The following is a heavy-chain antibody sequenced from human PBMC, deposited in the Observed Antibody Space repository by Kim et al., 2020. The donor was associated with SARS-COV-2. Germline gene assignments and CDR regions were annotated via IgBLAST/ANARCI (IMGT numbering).Heavy chain of an antibody. CDR2: INHSGST. CDR1: GGSFSGYY. Sequence: SETLSLTCAVYGGSFSGYYWSWIRQPPGKGLEWIGEINHSGSTNYNPSLKSRVTISVDTSKNQFSLKLSSLTAADTAVYYCARGPLAMVRGVRVPDYYYGMDVWGQGTTVTVSS. V-gene: IGHV4-34*01. D-gene: IGHD3-10*01. J-gene: IGHJ6*02. CDR3: ARGPLAMVRGVRVPDYYYGMDV.